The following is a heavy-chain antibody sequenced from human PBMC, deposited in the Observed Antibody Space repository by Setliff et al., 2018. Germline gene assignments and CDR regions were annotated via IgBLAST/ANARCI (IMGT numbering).Heavy chain of an antibody. Sequence: SETLSLTCAVYGGSFSTYYWSWIRQPPGKGLEWIGYIYYSGRTYYNPSLKSRVTISVDTSKNQFSLKLSSVTAADTAVYYCARANPGYDSSGYYSGDVDYWGQGTLVTVSS. CDR3: ARANPGYDSSGYYSGDVDY. D-gene: IGHD3-22*01. CDR2: IYYSGRT. J-gene: IGHJ4*02. V-gene: IGHV4-30-4*08. CDR1: GGSFSTYY.